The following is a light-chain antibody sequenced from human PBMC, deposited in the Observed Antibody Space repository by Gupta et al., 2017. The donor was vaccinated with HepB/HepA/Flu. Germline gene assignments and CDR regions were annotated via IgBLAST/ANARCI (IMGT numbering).Light chain of an antibody. CDR1: NIGSKS. V-gene: IGLV3-21*03. J-gene: IGLJ2*01. CDR3: QVWDTNSDHPGV. Sequence: SYVLTQPPSVSLAPGKTATITCGGSNIGSKSVHWYQQKPGQAPVLVVYDDSDRPSGIPERFSGSNSGNTATLTISRVEAGDEADYYCQVWDTNSDHPGVFGGGTKLTVL. CDR2: DDS.